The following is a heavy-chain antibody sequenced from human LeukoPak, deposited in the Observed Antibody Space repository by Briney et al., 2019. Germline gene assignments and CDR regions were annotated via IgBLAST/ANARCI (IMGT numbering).Heavy chain of an antibody. D-gene: IGHD3-16*01. CDR1: GFTFSDYY. V-gene: IGHV3-11*05. J-gene: IGHJ4*02. Sequence: PGGSLRPSCAASGFTFSDYYMSWFRQAPGKGLEWVSYISSSSSYTNYADSVKGRITISRDNAKNSLYMQMNRLRAEDTAVYYCARALRGYYFDCWGQGTLVTVSS. CDR3: ARALRGYYFDC. CDR2: ISSSSSYT.